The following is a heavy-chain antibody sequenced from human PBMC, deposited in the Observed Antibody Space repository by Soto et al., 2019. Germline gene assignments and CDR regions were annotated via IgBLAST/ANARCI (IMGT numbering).Heavy chain of an antibody. CDR2: ISGSGGTT. V-gene: IGHV3-23*01. CDR1: GFIFDTYA. J-gene: IGHJ5*02. CDR3: ARQRRGGYWFAP. Sequence: PGGSLRLSCVASGFIFDTYAMSWVRQAPGKGLEWVSAISGSGGTTYYADSVKGRLTISRDNSKNILYLQLNLTSVTAADTALYYCARQRRGGYWFAPWGQGTPVTVSS.